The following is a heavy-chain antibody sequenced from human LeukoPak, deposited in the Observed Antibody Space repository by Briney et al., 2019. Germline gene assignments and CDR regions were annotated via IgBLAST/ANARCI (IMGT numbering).Heavy chain of an antibody. CDR2: VHLDGRT. CDR3: AREGGFYRPLDY. Sequence: SETLSLTCGVSGGSVTSTNWWTWVRQPPGKGLEWIGVVHLDGRTNYNPSPKSRLTMSVDLSENHISLKLTSVTAADTAVYYCAREGGFYRPLDYSGQGTLVTVSS. J-gene: IGHJ4*02. D-gene: IGHD3-3*01. CDR1: GGSVTSTNW. V-gene: IGHV4-4*02.